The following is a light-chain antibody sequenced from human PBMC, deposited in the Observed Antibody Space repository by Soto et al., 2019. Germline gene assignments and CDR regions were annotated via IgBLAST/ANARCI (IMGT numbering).Light chain of an antibody. CDR3: QQYGSLPQVFT. V-gene: IGKV3-20*01. Sequence: EIVLTQSPGTLSLSPGERATLSCRASQSVNSNYLAWYQQKPGQAPRLLIYGASSRSTGIPDRFSGSASGTDFTLTISRLELEDFAVYYCQQYGSLPQVFTFGKGTKLEIK. CDR2: GAS. CDR1: QSVNSNY. J-gene: IGKJ2*01.